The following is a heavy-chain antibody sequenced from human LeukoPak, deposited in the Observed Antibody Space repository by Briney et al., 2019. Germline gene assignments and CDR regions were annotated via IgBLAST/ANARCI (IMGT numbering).Heavy chain of an antibody. J-gene: IGHJ4*02. Sequence: GGSLRLSCAASGFTFSNYAMTWVRQAPGKGLEWVSGISGSAGSTYYADSVKGRFTISRDNSKNTLHLRMNSLRAEDTALYYCAKVPFDSSGYFYFHYWGQGTLVTVSS. V-gene: IGHV3-23*01. CDR3: AKVPFDSSGYFYFHY. CDR2: ISGSAGST. CDR1: GFTFSNYA. D-gene: IGHD3-22*01.